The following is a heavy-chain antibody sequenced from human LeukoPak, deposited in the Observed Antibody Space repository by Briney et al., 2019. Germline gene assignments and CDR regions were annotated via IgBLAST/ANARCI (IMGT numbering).Heavy chain of an antibody. Sequence: SETLSLTCTVPGDSISSFYWSWIRQPPGKGLEWIGYISYSGSTNYNPSLKSRVTISVDTSKNQFSLKLTSVTAADTAVYYCARGGKRAVAGTRSPQYFQHWGQGTLVTVSS. V-gene: IGHV4-59*01. CDR2: ISYSGST. CDR3: ARGGKRAVAGTRSPQYFQH. J-gene: IGHJ1*01. D-gene: IGHD6-19*01. CDR1: GDSISSFY.